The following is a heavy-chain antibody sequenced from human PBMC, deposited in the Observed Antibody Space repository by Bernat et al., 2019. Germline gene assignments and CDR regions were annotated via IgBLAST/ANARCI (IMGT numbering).Heavy chain of an antibody. D-gene: IGHD2-15*01. V-gene: IGHV3-48*01. CDR3: ARGPYWLDY. CDR1: GFTFSSYI. CDR2: ISSSSSNI. J-gene: IGHJ4*02. Sequence: EVQLVESGGGLVQPGGSLRLSCAASGFTFSSYIMNWLRQAPGKGLEWVSYISSSSSNIYYADSVKGRFTISSDNAKNSLYLQMNSLRAEDTAVYYCARGPYWLDYWGQGTLVTVSS.